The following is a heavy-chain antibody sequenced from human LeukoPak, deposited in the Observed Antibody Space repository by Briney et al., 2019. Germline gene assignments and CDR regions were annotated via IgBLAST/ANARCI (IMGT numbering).Heavy chain of an antibody. D-gene: IGHD3-10*01. CDR1: GGSFSGYY. J-gene: IGHJ6*02. V-gene: IGHV4-34*01. CDR2: INHSGST. CDR3: ARVLESMVRGVIISYYYYGMDV. Sequence: SETLSLTCAVYGGSFSGYYWSWIRQPPGKGLEWIGEINHSGSTNYNPSLKSRVTISVDTSKNQFSLKLSSVTAADTAVYYCARVLESMVRGVIISYYYYGMDVWCQGTTVTVSS.